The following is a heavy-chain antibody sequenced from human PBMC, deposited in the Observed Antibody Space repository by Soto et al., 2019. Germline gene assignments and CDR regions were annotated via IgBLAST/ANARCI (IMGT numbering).Heavy chain of an antibody. CDR2: VYYSGTT. CDR1: GGSVSNKTYY. V-gene: IGHV4-61*01. J-gene: IGHJ4*01. Sequence: SETLSLTCSVSGGSVSNKTYYWSWIRQPPGKRLEWIGYVYYSGTTNYNPSLKSRVTISVDLSKNQFSLRLSSVTTADTALYYCARDSTWGIGYFDFWGHGTLVTVSS. CDR3: ARDSTWGIGYFDF. D-gene: IGHD3-16*01.